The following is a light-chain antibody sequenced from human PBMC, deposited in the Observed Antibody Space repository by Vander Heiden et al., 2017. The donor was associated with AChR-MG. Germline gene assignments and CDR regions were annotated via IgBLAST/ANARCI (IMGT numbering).Light chain of an antibody. J-gene: IGLJ2*01. CDR3: AAWDYSLSGYVI. CDR2: RNN. V-gene: IGLV1-47*01. Sequence: QSVLTQPPSTSGTPGQRVTISCSGSSSNIGSNFVYWYQQLPGTAPKLHIYRNNQRPSGVPDRFSGSKSGTSASLAISGLRSEDEADYYCAAWDYSLSGYVIFGGGTKLTVL. CDR1: SSNIGSNF.